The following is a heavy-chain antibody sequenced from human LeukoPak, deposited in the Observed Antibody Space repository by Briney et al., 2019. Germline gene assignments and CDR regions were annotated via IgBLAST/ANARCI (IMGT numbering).Heavy chain of an antibody. CDR1: GDTFTGYY. J-gene: IGHJ4*02. CDR2: INPNSGGT. CDR3: ATDFNYGDYGLG. D-gene: IGHD4-17*01. V-gene: IGHV1-2*02. Sequence: ASVKVSCKASGDTFTGYYMHWVRQAPGQGLEWMGWINPNSGGTNYAQKFQGRVTMTRDTSISTAYMELSRLRSDDTAVYYCATDFNYGDYGLGWGQGTLVTVSS.